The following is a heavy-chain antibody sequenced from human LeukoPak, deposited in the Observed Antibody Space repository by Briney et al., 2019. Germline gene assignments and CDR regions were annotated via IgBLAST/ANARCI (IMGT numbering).Heavy chain of an antibody. J-gene: IGHJ4*02. V-gene: IGHV3-23*01. D-gene: IGHD6-13*01. Sequence: GGSLRLSCAASGFTFKSYGMTWVRQVPGKGLEWVSSVTGSGGSTKYADSVNGRFTISRDNSKNTLSLQMAGLRAEDTAVYYCARKVAVAMDLDYWGQGTLVTVSS. CDR3: ARKVAVAMDLDY. CDR2: VTGSGGST. CDR1: GFTFKSYG.